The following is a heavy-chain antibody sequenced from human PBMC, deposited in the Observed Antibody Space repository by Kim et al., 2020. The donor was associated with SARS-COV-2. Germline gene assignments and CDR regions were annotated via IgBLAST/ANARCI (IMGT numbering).Heavy chain of an antibody. Sequence: SETLSLTCTVSGGSITSDGYYWSWIRQPPGKGLEHIGYIYDSGYTYYVPSLKSRVTIAVDTSKTQFSLRLSSVTAADTAVYYCARGHGYFDYWGQGTLVTVSS. CDR2: IYDSGYT. CDR1: GGSITSDGYY. J-gene: IGHJ4*03. CDR3: ARGHGYFDY. V-gene: IGHV4-31*03.